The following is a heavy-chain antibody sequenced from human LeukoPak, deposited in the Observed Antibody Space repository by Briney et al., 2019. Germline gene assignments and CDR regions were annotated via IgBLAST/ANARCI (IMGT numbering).Heavy chain of an antibody. Sequence: GGSLRLSCAASGFTFSSYAMSWVRQASGKGLEWVSAISGSGGSTYYADSVKGRFTISRDNSKNTLYLQMNSLRAEDTAVYYCARVLRSHWYFDLWGRGTLVTVSS. CDR2: ISGSGGST. CDR3: ARVLRSHWYFDL. V-gene: IGHV3-23*01. J-gene: IGHJ2*01. CDR1: GFTFSSYA.